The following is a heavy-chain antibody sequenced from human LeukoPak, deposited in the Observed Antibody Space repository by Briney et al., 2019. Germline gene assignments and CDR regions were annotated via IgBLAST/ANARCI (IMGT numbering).Heavy chain of an antibody. J-gene: IGHJ4*02. D-gene: IGHD3-22*01. V-gene: IGHV4-4*07. CDR2: IYTSGST. CDR1: GGSISSYY. Sequence: SETLSLTCTVSGGSISSYYWSWIRQPAGKGLEWIGRIYTSGSTNYNPSLKSRVTMSVDTSKNQLSLKLSSVTAADTAVYYCAREYYYDSSGYPLGYWGQGTLVTVSS. CDR3: AREYYYDSSGYPLGY.